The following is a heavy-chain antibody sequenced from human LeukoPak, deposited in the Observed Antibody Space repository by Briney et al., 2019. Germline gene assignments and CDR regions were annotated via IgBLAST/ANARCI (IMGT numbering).Heavy chain of an antibody. CDR3: ARETDSSGYWVDY. D-gene: IGHD3-22*01. V-gene: IGHV3-74*01. Sequence: GGSLRLSCAASGFTFSTYWMHWVRQAPGKGLLWVSRINSDGSSTSYADSVKGRFTISRDNAKNTLYLQMNSLRAEETAVYYCARETDSSGYWVDYWGQGTLVTVSS. CDR2: INSDGSST. CDR1: GFTFSTYW. J-gene: IGHJ4*02.